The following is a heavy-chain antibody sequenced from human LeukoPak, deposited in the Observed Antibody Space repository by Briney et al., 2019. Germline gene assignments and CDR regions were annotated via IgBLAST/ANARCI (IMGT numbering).Heavy chain of an antibody. CDR2: FYNRGSP. J-gene: IGHJ4*02. Sequence: KASETLSLTCSVSGGSITSGDYRWGWNRQPPGKGLEWIGSFYNRGSPYYNPSLKSRVTISLNTSMNQFSLKLTSVTAADTAVYYCARQFDYWGPGTLVTVS. CDR1: GGSITSGDYR. CDR3: ARQFDY. V-gene: IGHV4-39*01.